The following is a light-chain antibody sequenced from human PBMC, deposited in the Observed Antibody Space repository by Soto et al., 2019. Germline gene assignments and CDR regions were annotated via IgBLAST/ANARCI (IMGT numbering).Light chain of an antibody. Sequence: QSVVAQPPSVSGAPGQRVTISCTGSSSNIGADYDVHWYQQFPGRAPKLLIYGNKNRPSGVPDRFSGTKSGTSASLDITGLQAEDEADYYCQSFDTRLNTVVFGGGTKVTVL. J-gene: IGLJ2*01. CDR2: GNK. CDR3: QSFDTRLNTVV. V-gene: IGLV1-40*01. CDR1: SSNIGADYD.